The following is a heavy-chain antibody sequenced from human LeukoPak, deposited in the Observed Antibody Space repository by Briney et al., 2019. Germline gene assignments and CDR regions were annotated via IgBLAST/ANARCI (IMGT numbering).Heavy chain of an antibody. CDR2: ISSSSSYI. CDR3: ARESDTAMALSFDY. D-gene: IGHD5-18*01. Sequence: GGSLRLSCAASGFTFSSYAMSWVRQAPGKGLEWVSSISSSSSYIYYADSVKGRFTISRDNAKNSLYLQMNSLRAEDTAVYYCARESDTAMALSFDYWGQGTLVTVSS. V-gene: IGHV3-21*01. J-gene: IGHJ4*02. CDR1: GFTFSSYA.